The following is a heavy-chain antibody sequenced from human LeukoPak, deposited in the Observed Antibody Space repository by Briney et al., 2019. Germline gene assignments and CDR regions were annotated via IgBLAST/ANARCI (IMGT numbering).Heavy chain of an antibody. Sequence: GGSLRLSCAASGFTFSSYVVNWVRQAPGKGLEWVSAISGSGGSTYYADSVKGRFTISRDNSKNALYLQMSSLRAEDTAVYYCAKDRGRYYDSSGYYWGYYFDSWGQGILVTVST. D-gene: IGHD3-22*01. V-gene: IGHV3-23*01. CDR3: AKDRGRYYDSSGYYWGYYFDS. J-gene: IGHJ4*02. CDR2: ISGSGGST. CDR1: GFTFSSYV.